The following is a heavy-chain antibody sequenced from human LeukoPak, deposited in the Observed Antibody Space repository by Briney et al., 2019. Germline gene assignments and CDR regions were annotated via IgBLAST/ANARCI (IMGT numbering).Heavy chain of an antibody. Sequence: PGGSLRLSCVASGFTFSHYAMNWVRQAPGKGLEWVSAISGSGGSTYYADSVKGRFTISRDNSKNTLYLQMNSLRAEDTAVYYCAKEVVVVITTPTEAGFDYWGQGTLVTVSS. D-gene: IGHD3-22*01. CDR3: AKEVVVVITTPTEAGFDY. V-gene: IGHV3-23*01. CDR2: ISGSGGST. J-gene: IGHJ4*02. CDR1: GFTFSHYA.